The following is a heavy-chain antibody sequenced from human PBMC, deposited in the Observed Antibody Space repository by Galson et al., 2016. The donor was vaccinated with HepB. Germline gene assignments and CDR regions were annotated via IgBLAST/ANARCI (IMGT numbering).Heavy chain of an antibody. V-gene: IGHV5-51*01. CDR2: IYPDDPDT. CDR1: TYSFNTYW. J-gene: IGHJ4*02. CDR3: ARRTRGVAGTCFDY. D-gene: IGHD3/OR15-3a*01. Sequence: QSGAEVKKPGESLKISCKGSTYSFNTYWIGWARQLPGKGLEWMGIIYPDDPDTRYSPSFRGQVTISADKSITTAYLQWSSLKASDTAMYYCARRTRGVAGTCFDYWGQGTQVTVSS.